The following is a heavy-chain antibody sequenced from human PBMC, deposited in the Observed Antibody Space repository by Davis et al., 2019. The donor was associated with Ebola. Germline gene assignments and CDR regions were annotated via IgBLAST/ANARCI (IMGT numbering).Heavy chain of an antibody. D-gene: IGHD5-18*01. CDR3: ARVPWGVGIQLWSDRFDY. Sequence: ASVKVSCKTSGYTFTNYGISWVRQAPGQGLEWMGWISAYNGNTKYTQKFQGRVTMTTDTSTSTAYMELRSLRFDDTAVYYCARVPWGVGIQLWSDRFDYWGQGALVTVSS. J-gene: IGHJ4*02. CDR2: ISAYNGNT. CDR1: GYTFTNYG. V-gene: IGHV1-18*01.